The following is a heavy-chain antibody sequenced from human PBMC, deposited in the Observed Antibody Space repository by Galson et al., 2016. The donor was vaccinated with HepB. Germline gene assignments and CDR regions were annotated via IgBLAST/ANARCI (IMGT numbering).Heavy chain of an antibody. CDR1: GFVFSTYT. Sequence: SLRLSCAASGFVFSTYTMHWVRQAPGKGLEWVSVIAYDASSEDYADSVKGRFTISRDNSKNTLYLQMNALRAEDTGVYYCAREATYHDFWSGYYLDSWGQGTLVTVSS. V-gene: IGHV3-30*01. CDR2: IAYDASSE. D-gene: IGHD3-3*01. CDR3: AREATYHDFWSGYYLDS. J-gene: IGHJ4*02.